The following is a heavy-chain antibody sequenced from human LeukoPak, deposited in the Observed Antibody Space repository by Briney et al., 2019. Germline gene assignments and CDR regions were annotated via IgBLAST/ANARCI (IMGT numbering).Heavy chain of an antibody. Sequence: PSETLSLTCSVSDGSINSGSFYWAWIRQPPGKGLEWIGSVYYSGSTYYNPSLKSRVTISVDTSKNQFSLKLSSVTAADTAVYYCARIVGATFDYWGQGTLVTVSS. CDR2: VYYSGST. D-gene: IGHD1-26*01. V-gene: IGHV4-39*01. CDR1: DGSINSGSFY. J-gene: IGHJ4*02. CDR3: ARIVGATFDY.